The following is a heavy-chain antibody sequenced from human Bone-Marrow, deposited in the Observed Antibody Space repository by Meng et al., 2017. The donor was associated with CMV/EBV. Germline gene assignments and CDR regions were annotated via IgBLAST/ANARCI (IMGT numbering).Heavy chain of an antibody. CDR3: ARDRGYSSSSRLNY. CDR2: IKQDGSEK. J-gene: IGHJ4*02. D-gene: IGHD6-13*01. Sequence: ETLSLTCAASGFTFSSYWMSWVRQAPGKGLEWVANIKQDGSEKYYVDSVKGRFTISRDNAKNSLYLQMNSLRAEDTAVYYCARDRGYSSSSRLNYLGQGTLVTVSS. V-gene: IGHV3-7*01. CDR1: GFTFSSYW.